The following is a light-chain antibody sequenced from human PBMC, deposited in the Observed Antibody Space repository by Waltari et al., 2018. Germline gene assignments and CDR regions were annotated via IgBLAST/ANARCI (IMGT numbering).Light chain of an antibody. CDR3: SSYTRISTSVV. CDR2: DVY. V-gene: IGLV2-14*03. CDR1: SSYVGGYDF. J-gene: IGLJ2*01. Sequence: QSALTQPASVSGAPGQSITLSCTGTSSYVGGYDFVSWYQQYPGKAPQLIIYDVYYRPSGVSQRFSASKSGDTASLTISGLQTDDEADYYCSSYTRISTSVVFGGGTKLTVL.